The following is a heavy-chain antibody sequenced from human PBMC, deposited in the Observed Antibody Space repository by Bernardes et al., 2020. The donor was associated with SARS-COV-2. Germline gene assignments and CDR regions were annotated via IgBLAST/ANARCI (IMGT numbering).Heavy chain of an antibody. Sequence: ASVKVSCKASGYTLIDYYMHWVLQAPGQGLEWMGWINPHSCGTNYAQKFQGRVTVTRDTSISTAYMELSRLTSDDTAVYYCARDLDRLYSGSRTDAFDIWGQGTMVTVSS. CDR1: GYTLIDYY. J-gene: IGHJ3*02. D-gene: IGHD1-26*01. V-gene: IGHV1-2*02. CDR3: ARDLDRLYSGSRTDAFDI. CDR2: INPHSCGT.